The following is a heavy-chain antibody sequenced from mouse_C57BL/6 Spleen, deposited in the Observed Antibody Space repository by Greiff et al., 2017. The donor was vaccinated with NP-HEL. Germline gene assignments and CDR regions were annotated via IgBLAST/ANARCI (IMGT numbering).Heavy chain of an antibody. J-gene: IGHJ2*01. CDR1: GFTFSDYG. CDR3: AGSNYNYFDY. CDR2: ISSGSSTI. D-gene: IGHD2-5*01. V-gene: IGHV5-17*01. Sequence: EVQGVESGGGLVKPGGSLKLSCAASGFTFSDYGMHWVRQAPEKGLEWVAYISSGSSTIYYADTVKGRFTISRGNAKNTLFLQMTSLRSEDTAMYYCAGSNYNYFDYWGQGTTLTVSS.